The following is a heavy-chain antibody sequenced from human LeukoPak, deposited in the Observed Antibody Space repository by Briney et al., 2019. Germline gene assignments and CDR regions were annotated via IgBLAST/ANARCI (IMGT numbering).Heavy chain of an antibody. CDR2: IYYSGST. V-gene: IGHV4-59*12. CDR3: ARVGIAARVWAFDY. Sequence: KSSETLSLTCTVSGGSISSYYWSWIRQPPGKGLEWIGYIYYSGSTNYNPSLKSRVTISVDTSKNQFSLKLSSVTAADTAVYYCARVGIAARVWAFDYWGQGTLVTVSS. D-gene: IGHD6-6*01. CDR1: GGSISSYY. J-gene: IGHJ4*02.